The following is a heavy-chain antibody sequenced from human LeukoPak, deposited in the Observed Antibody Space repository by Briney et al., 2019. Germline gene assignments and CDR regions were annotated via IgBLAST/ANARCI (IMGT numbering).Heavy chain of an antibody. V-gene: IGHV1-2*02. CDR2: INPNSGGT. D-gene: IGHD3-9*01. CDR3: ARERFDGFDY. CDR1: GYTFTGYY. J-gene: IGHJ4*02. Sequence: ASVKVSCKAFGYTFTGYYIHWVRQAPGQGLEWMGWINPNSGGTKNAQKFQGRVTMTRDTSINTAYMELSRLRSDDTAVYYCARERFDGFDYWGQGTLVTVSS.